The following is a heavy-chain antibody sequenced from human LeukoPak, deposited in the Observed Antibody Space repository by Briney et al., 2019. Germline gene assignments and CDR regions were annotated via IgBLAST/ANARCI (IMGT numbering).Heavy chain of an antibody. CDR3: AREGISAVVVAAADFDY. D-gene: IGHD2-15*01. Sequence: GGSLRLSCAASGFTFSSYWMSWVRQAPGKGLEWVANIKQDGSEKYYVDSVKGRFTISRDNAKNSLYLQMNSLRAEDTAVYYCAREGISAVVVAAADFDYWGQGTLVTVSS. CDR2: IKQDGSEK. V-gene: IGHV3-7*01. J-gene: IGHJ4*02. CDR1: GFTFSSYW.